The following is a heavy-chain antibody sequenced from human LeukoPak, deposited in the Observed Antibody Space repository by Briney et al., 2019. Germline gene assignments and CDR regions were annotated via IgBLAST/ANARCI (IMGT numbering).Heavy chain of an antibody. CDR1: GGSISSYY. CDR3: ASDAIGAFDI. CDR2: IYYSGST. Sequence: SETLSLTCTVSGGSISSYYWSWIRQPPGEGLEWIGYIYYSGSTNYNPSLKSRVTISVDTSKNQFSLKLSSVTAADTAVYYCASDAIGAFDIWGQGTMVTVSS. V-gene: IGHV4-59*01. J-gene: IGHJ3*02. D-gene: IGHD3-22*01.